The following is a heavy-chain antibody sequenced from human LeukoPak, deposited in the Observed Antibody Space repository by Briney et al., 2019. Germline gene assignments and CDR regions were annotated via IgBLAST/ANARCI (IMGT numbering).Heavy chain of an antibody. J-gene: IGHJ4*02. CDR1: GFTFSNSW. V-gene: IGHV3-7*05. D-gene: IGHD1-26*01. CDR3: ATWSNAWEFDY. CDR2: INEDGSDK. Sequence: GGSLRLSCAASGFTFSNSWMTWVRQAPGKGLEWVAHINEDGSDKYYVDSVTGRFNISRDNTKNSLYLQMSSLRAEDTAVYYCATWSNAWEFDYWGQGTLVSVSS.